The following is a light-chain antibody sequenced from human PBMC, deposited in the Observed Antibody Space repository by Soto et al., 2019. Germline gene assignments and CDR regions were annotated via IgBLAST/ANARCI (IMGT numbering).Light chain of an antibody. CDR1: QSVLYSSNNKNY. CDR3: QQYYSTPPT. Sequence: DIVMTQSPDSLAVSLGERATINCKSSQSVLYSSNNKNYLAWYQQKPGRPPKLLIYWASTREFGVPDRFRGSGSGTDFTLTISSLQAEDVAVYYCQQYYSTPPTFGGGTKVEIK. CDR2: WAS. J-gene: IGKJ4*01. V-gene: IGKV4-1*01.